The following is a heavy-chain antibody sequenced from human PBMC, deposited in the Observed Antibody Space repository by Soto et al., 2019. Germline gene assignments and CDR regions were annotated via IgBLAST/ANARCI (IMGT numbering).Heavy chain of an antibody. Sequence: QVQLQESGPGLVKPSQTLSLTCTVSGGSISSGGYYWSWIRQHPGKGLEWIGYIYYSGSTYYNPSLKGRVTMSVDTSKNQFSLQLSSVTAADTAVYYCARSSIAARRVWFDPWGQGTLVTVSS. V-gene: IGHV4-31*03. CDR2: IYYSGST. D-gene: IGHD6-6*01. CDR3: ARSSIAARRVWFDP. J-gene: IGHJ5*02. CDR1: GGSISSGGYY.